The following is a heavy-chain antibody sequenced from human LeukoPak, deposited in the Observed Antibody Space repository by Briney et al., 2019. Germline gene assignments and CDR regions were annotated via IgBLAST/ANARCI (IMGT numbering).Heavy chain of an antibody. Sequence: SVKVSCKASGGTFSSYAISWVRQAPGQGLEWMGRIIPILGIANHAQKFQGRVTITADKSTSTAYMELSSLRSEDTAVYYCARDTMVRGVIGPFDIWGQGTMVTVSS. CDR3: ARDTMVRGVIGPFDI. D-gene: IGHD3-10*01. CDR2: IIPILGIA. CDR1: GGTFSSYA. J-gene: IGHJ3*02. V-gene: IGHV1-69*04.